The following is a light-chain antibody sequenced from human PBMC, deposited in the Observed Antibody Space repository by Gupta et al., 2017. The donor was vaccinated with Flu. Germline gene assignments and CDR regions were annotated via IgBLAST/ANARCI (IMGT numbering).Light chain of an antibody. CDR1: KDISRW. CDR3: QQYKSYSRT. CDR2: EAS. Sequence: GDRCSITCRASKDISRWLAWYQQIPGKAPKLLIYEASSLESGVPSRFSGSGSGTEFTLTISSLQPDDFAIYYCQQYKSYSRTFGQGTKVEI. V-gene: IGKV1-5*03. J-gene: IGKJ1*01.